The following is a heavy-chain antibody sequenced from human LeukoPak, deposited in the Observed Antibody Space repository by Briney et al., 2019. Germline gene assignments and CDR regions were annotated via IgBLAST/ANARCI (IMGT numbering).Heavy chain of an antibody. V-gene: IGHV4-4*07. D-gene: IGHD3-22*01. Sequence: SETLSLTCTVSGGSISSYYWSWIRQPAGKGLEWIGRIYARGSTHYNPSLKSRVTISVDTSKNQFSLKLSSVTAADTAVYYCARAVDSSGYQHKGFDPWGQGTLVTVSS. CDR2: IYARGST. J-gene: IGHJ5*02. CDR1: GGSISSYY. CDR3: ARAVDSSGYQHKGFDP.